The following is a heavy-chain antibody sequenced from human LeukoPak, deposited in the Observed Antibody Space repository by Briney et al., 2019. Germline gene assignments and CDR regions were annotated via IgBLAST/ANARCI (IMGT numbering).Heavy chain of an antibody. CDR2: INHSGST. D-gene: IGHD6-13*01. V-gene: IGHV4-34*01. CDR1: GFTFSSYA. CDR3: ARVRSSPLDYFDY. Sequence: PGGSLRLSCAASGFTFSSYAMSWVRQAPGKGLECIGEINHSGSTNYNPSLKSRVTISVDTSKNQFSLKLSSVTAADTAVYYCARVRSSPLDYFDYWGQGTLVTVSS. J-gene: IGHJ4*02.